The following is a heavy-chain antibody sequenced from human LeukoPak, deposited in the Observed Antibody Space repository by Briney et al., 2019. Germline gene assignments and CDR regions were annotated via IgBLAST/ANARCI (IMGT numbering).Heavy chain of an antibody. CDR1: GVSTSAFY. Sequence: PSETLSLTCTVSGVSTSAFYWSWLRPPPGKGLAGMGYIYYNGDTNYNPSLKSRVTMSVDTSKKLLSLKLTSVTAADTAVYYCARVPKYHYDSSGLRDAWFDPWGQGILVTVSS. J-gene: IGHJ5*02. D-gene: IGHD3-22*01. V-gene: IGHV4-59*01. CDR3: ARVPKYHYDSSGLRDAWFDP. CDR2: IYYNGDT.